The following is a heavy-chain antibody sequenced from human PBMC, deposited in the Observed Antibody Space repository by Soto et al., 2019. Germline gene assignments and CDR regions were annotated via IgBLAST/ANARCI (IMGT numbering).Heavy chain of an antibody. CDR1: GFTFSSYG. J-gene: IGHJ4*02. CDR2: ISYDGSNK. D-gene: IGHD6-19*01. CDR3: AKDPVAGTFGGLFDD. Sequence: GGSLRLSCAASGFTFSSYGMHWVRQAPGKGLEWVAVISYDGSNKYYADSVKGRFTISRDNSKNTLYLQMNSLRAEDTAVYYCAKDPVAGTFGGLFDDWGQGTLVTVS. V-gene: IGHV3-30*18.